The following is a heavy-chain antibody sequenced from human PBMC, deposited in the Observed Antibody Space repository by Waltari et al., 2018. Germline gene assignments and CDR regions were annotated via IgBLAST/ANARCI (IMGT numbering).Heavy chain of an antibody. J-gene: IGHJ4*02. CDR3: ARGTRGRYWLSQLDY. D-gene: IGHD1-26*01. CDR1: GFTFSSYG. V-gene: IGHV3-33*01. Sequence: QVQLVESGGGVVQPGRSLRLSCAAAGFTFSSYGMHWVRQAQGRGLEWVAVRWYGGSNKYYAVSVKGRFTIARDNSKNTLYLQMISLRAEDTAVYYCARGTRGRYWLSQLDYWVQGTLVTVSS. CDR2: RWYGGSNK.